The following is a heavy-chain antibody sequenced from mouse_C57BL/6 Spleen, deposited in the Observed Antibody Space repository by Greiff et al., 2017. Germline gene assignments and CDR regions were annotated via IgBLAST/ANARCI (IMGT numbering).Heavy chain of an antibody. Sequence: EVQRVESGGGLVKPGGSLKLSCAASGYTFSDYGMHWVRQAPEKGLEWVAYISSGSSTIYYEDKVKGRFTITGDNAKNTQFLQMTILRSEDTAMYYCARAWLRQGYYFDYWGQGTTLTVSS. J-gene: IGHJ2*01. D-gene: IGHD2-2*01. CDR2: ISSGSSTI. V-gene: IGHV5-17*01. CDR1: GYTFSDYG. CDR3: ARAWLRQGYYFDY.